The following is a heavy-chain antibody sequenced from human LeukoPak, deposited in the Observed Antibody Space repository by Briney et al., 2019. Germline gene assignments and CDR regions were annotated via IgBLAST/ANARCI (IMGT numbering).Heavy chain of an antibody. CDR2: IYPGDSDT. V-gene: IGHV5-51*01. CDR3: ARVAEGYYGSGSYLDY. D-gene: IGHD3-10*01. J-gene: IGHJ4*02. CDR1: GYSFTSYW. Sequence: GESLKISCKGSGYSFTSYWIGWVRQMPGKGLEWMGFIYPGDSDTRYSPSFQGQVTISADKSISTAYLQWSSLKASDTAMYYCARVAEGYYGSGSYLDYWGQGTLVTVSS.